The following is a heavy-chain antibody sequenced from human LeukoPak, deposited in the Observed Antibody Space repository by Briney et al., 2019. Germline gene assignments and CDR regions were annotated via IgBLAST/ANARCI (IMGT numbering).Heavy chain of an antibody. Sequence: GGSLRLSCAASGFTLSNYAMHWVRQAPGKGLEWVAVMSYDGSLKFYADSVKGRFTISRDTSKNMLYLQMNSLRAEDTAVYYCARERFGELLPWGQGTLVTVSS. CDR2: MSYDGSLK. CDR3: ARERFGELLP. D-gene: IGHD3-10*01. J-gene: IGHJ5*02. V-gene: IGHV3-30-3*01. CDR1: GFTLSNYA.